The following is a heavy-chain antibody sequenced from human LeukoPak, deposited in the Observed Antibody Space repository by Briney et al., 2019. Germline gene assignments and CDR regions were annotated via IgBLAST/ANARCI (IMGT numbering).Heavy chain of an antibody. Sequence: GGSLRLSCAASGFTFSSYSMNWVRQAPGKGLEWVSYISSSSSTIYYADSVKGRFTISRDNAKNSLYLQMNSLRAEDTAVYYCARDLPHYCSSTSCYALGDDAFDIWGQGTMVTVSS. CDR3: ARDLPHYCSSTSCYALGDDAFDI. J-gene: IGHJ3*02. CDR1: GFTFSSYS. V-gene: IGHV3-48*01. D-gene: IGHD2-2*01. CDR2: ISSSSSTI.